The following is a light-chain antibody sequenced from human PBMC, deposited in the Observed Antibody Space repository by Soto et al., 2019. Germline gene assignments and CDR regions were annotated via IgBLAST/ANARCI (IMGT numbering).Light chain of an antibody. V-gene: IGLV1-47*01. Sequence: QSVLTQPPSASGTPGQRVTISCSGSSSNIGSNYVYWYQQLPGTAPKLLIYRNNQRPSGVPDRFSGSKSGTSASLAISGRRSEDEADYYCGAWDDSLSVRVFGGGTKVTVL. CDR3: GAWDDSLSVRV. CDR2: RNN. J-gene: IGLJ3*02. CDR1: SSNIGSNY.